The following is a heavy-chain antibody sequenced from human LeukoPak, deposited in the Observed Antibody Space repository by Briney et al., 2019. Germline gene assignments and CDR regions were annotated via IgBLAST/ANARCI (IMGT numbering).Heavy chain of an antibody. CDR1: GFTFSSYP. Sequence: GGSLRLSCAASGFTFSSYPMSWVRQSPTKGLQWVSAISGGGGNAYYADSVKGRFTISRDNSKSTLFLQMNSLRAEDTAIYYCATRPLMPPRFDYWGQGTLVTVSS. D-gene: IGHD2-2*01. J-gene: IGHJ4*02. CDR3: ATRPLMPPRFDY. CDR2: ISGGGGNA. V-gene: IGHV3-23*01.